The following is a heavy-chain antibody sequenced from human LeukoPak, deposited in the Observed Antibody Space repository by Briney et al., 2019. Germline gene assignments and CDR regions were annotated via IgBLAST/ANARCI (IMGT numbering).Heavy chain of an antibody. Sequence: GGSLRLSCAASGFTFSSYSMNWVRQAPGKGLEWVSYISSSSSTIYYADSVKSRFTISRDNAKNSLYLQMNSLRAEDTAVYYCASWDYYDSSGYCDYWGQGTLVTVSS. CDR3: ASWDYYDSSGYCDY. J-gene: IGHJ4*02. V-gene: IGHV3-48*01. CDR2: ISSSSSTI. D-gene: IGHD3-22*01. CDR1: GFTFSSYS.